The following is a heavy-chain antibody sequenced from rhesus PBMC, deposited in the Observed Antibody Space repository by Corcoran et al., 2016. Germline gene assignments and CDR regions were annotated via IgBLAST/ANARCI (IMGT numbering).Heavy chain of an antibody. J-gene: IGHJ4*01. CDR3: AGSLYTRVFDY. V-gene: IGHV4-173*01. D-gene: IGHD2-33*01. Sequence: QLQLQESGPGLVKPSETLSLTCAVSGGSISSNYWTWIRQPPGRGLDWIGRIAGSGGNTDYSPSLKGRVTISTDTSKNQFSLKLSSVTASATAVYYCAGSLYTRVFDYWGQGVLVTVSS. CDR2: IAGSGGNT. CDR1: GGSISSNY.